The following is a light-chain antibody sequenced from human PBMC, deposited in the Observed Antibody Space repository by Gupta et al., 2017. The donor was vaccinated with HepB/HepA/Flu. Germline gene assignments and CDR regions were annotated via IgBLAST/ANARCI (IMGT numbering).Light chain of an antibody. CDR2: KNT. V-gene: IGLV3-25*02. CDR1: HFPNQY. J-gene: IGLJ2*01. Sequence: SYVLPHPPSVSVSPGQTASITCSGGHFPNQYTCWYQQKPGQAPVLVIYKNTKRPSGIPERFSASSSGTTVTLIITEVQAEDEADYYCQSGDRSVTSVVFGGGAKLTVL. CDR3: QSGDRSVTSVV.